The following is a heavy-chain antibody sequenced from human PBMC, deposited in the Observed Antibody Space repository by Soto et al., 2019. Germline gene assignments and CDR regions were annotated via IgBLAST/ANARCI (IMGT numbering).Heavy chain of an antibody. V-gene: IGHV1-69*13. Sequence: ASVKVSCKASGGTFSSYAISWVRQAPGQGLEWMGGIIPIFGTANYAQKFQGRVTITADESTSTAYMELSSLRSEDTAVYYCARRGTAMVSSFYYYYGMDVWGQGTTVTVSS. CDR2: IIPIFGTA. D-gene: IGHD5-18*01. CDR3: ARRGTAMVSSFYYYYGMDV. CDR1: GGTFSSYA. J-gene: IGHJ6*02.